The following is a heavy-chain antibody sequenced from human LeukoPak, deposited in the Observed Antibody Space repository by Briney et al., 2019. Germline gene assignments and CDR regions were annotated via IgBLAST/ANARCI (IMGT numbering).Heavy chain of an antibody. D-gene: IGHD3-22*01. CDR1: GGPFSGYY. CDR3: ARGEFGYYYDSSAYTAFDY. Sequence: SERLSLTCAVYGGPFSGYYWSWIRQPPGKGLEWIGEINYSGSTNYNPSFKSRVTISVDTSKNQFSLKLSSVTAADTAVYYCARGEFGYYYDSSAYTAFDYWGQGTLVTVSS. J-gene: IGHJ4*02. V-gene: IGHV4-34*01. CDR2: INYSGST.